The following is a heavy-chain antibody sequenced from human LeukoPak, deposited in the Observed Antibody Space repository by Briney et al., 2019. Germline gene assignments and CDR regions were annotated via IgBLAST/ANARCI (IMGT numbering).Heavy chain of an antibody. V-gene: IGHV3-21*04. D-gene: IGHD6-19*01. CDR1: GFTFSSYS. CDR3: ARAVAGPSGRFDY. CDR2: ISSSSSYI. Sequence: KTGGSLRLSCAASGFTFSSYSMNWVRQAPGKGLEWVSSISSSSSYIYYADSVKGRFTISRDNAKNSLYLQMNSLRDDDTAVYYCARAVAGPSGRFDYWGQGTLVTVSS. J-gene: IGHJ4*02.